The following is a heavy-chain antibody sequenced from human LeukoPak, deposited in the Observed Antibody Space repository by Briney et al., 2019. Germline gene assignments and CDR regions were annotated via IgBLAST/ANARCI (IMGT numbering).Heavy chain of an antibody. V-gene: IGHV3-7*01. J-gene: IGHJ4*02. CDR1: GFSFSDYW. Sequence: PGGSLRLSCAASGFSFSDYWVSWVRQAPGKGLEWVANIRRDGGEKHYVDSVKGRFTISRDNAKNSLYLQMNSLRAEDTAVYYCARDGYDSIWGQGTRVTVSS. CDR2: IRRDGGEK. CDR3: ARDGYDSI. D-gene: IGHD3-22*01.